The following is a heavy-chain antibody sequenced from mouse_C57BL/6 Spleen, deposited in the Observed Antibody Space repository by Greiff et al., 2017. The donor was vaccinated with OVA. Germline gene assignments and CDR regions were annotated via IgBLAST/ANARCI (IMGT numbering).Heavy chain of an antibody. J-gene: IGHJ2*01. D-gene: IGHD1-1*01. V-gene: IGHV1-53*01. Sequence: VQLQQPGTELVKPGASVKLSCKASGYTFTSYWMHWVKQRPGQGLEWIGNINPSNGGTNYNEKFKSKATLTVDKSSSTAYMQLSSLTSEDSAVYYCARKNYGSSYYFDYWGQGTTLTVSS. CDR3: ARKNYGSSYYFDY. CDR1: GYTFTSYW. CDR2: INPSNGGT.